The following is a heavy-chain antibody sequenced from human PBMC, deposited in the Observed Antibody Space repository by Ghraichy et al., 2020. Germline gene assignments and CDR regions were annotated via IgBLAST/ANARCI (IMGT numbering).Heavy chain of an antibody. D-gene: IGHD7-27*01. CDR1: GFTFDDYT. J-gene: IGHJ6*03. V-gene: IGHV3-43*01. Sequence: GGSLRLSCAASGFTFDDYTMHWVRQTPGKGLEWVSLISWEGGSTYYADSVKGRFTVSRDNSKNSLYLQMNSLRTEDTALYYCAKDGLGRYYYYYNMDVWGKGTTVTVSS. CDR3: AKDGLGRYYYYYNMDV. CDR2: ISWEGGST.